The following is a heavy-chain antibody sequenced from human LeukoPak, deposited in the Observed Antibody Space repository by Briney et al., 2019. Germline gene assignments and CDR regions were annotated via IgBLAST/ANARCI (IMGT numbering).Heavy chain of an antibody. Sequence: ASVKVSCKAFGYTFTSNYMHWVRQAPGQGPEWMGVISPSGGSTTYAQKFQGRVTLTRDMSTSTAYMELSSLRSEDTAVYYCARGRAGGYVYYYYMDVWGKGTTVTISS. CDR3: ARGRAGGYVYYYYMDV. CDR1: GYTFTSNY. J-gene: IGHJ6*03. D-gene: IGHD5-12*01. CDR2: ISPSGGST. V-gene: IGHV1-46*01.